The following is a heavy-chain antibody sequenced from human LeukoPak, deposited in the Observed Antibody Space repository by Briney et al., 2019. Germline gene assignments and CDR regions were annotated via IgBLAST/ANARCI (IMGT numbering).Heavy chain of an antibody. CDR2: ISGSGGST. CDR1: GFTFSSYA. CDR3: ARDQDYCFDY. J-gene: IGHJ4*02. D-gene: IGHD2-15*01. V-gene: IGHV3-23*01. Sequence: GGSLRLSCAASGFTFSSYAMSWVRQAPGKGLEWVSAISGSGGSTYYADSVKGRFTISRDNSKNTLYLQVGSLRAEDMAVYYCARDQDYCFDYWGQGTLVTVSS.